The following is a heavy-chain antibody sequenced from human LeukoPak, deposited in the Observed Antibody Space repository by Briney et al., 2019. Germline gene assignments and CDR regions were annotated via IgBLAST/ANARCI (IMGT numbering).Heavy chain of an antibody. CDR3: AKDEVTSGGGLAS. J-gene: IGHJ5*01. CDR1: GFSVSGTH. D-gene: IGHD2-21*02. V-gene: IGHV3-53*01. CDR2: MYTGGTT. Sequence: GGSLRLSCAASGFSVSGTHMSWVRQAPGKGLDWVSAMYTGGTTYYADSVTGRFTVSRDTSRNTLFLHMDSLRAEDTAVYYCAKDEVTSGGGLASWGQGTLVIVSS.